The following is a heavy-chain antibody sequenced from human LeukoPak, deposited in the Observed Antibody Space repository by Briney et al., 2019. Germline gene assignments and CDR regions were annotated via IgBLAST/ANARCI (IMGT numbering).Heavy chain of an antibody. V-gene: IGHV3-30*18. CDR1: GFTFSSYG. D-gene: IGHD6-13*01. Sequence: GGSLRLSCAASGFTFSSYGMHRVRQAPGKGLEWVAVISYDGSNYYYADSVKGRFSISRDDSKNTLYLQMNSLRAEDTAVYYCVKDKMSSWSFDYWGQGTLVTVSS. CDR2: ISYDGSNY. J-gene: IGHJ4*02. CDR3: VKDKMSSWSFDY.